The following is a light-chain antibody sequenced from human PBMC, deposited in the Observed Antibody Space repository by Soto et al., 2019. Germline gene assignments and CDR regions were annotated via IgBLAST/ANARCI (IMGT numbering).Light chain of an antibody. Sequence: AIQLTQSPSSLSASVGDRVTITCRSSRVISSALAWHQQKPGKAPKLLIYDASSLKSGVPSRFSGSGSGTDFTLTISNLQPEDFATYYCQQFNSYPLTFGQGTRLEIK. J-gene: IGKJ5*01. CDR1: RVISSA. V-gene: IGKV1-13*02. CDR3: QQFNSYPLT. CDR2: DAS.